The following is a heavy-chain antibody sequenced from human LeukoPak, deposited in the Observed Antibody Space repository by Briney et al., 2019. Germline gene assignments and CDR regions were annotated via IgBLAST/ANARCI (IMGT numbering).Heavy chain of an antibody. V-gene: IGHV4-30-4*01. CDR3: ARDKRTTGLDY. CDR2: IYYSGGT. J-gene: IGHJ4*02. D-gene: IGHD2/OR15-2a*01. Sequence: PSETLSLTCTVSGGSISSGDYYWSWIRQPPGKGLEWIGYIYYSGGTYYNPSLKSRVTISVDTSKNQFSLKLSSVTAADTAVYYCARDKRTTGLDYWGQGTLVTVPS. CDR1: GGSISSGDYY.